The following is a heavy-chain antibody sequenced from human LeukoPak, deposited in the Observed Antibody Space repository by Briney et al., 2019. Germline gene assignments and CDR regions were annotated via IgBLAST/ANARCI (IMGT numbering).Heavy chain of an antibody. Sequence: SETLFLTCTVSGGSISSYYWSWIRQPPGKGLEWIGYIYYSGSTNYNPSLKSRVTISVDTSKNQFSLKLSSVTAADTAVYYCARRSSSWYSKIDSWGQGTLVTVSS. CDR2: IYYSGST. J-gene: IGHJ4*02. CDR3: ARRSSSWYSKIDS. D-gene: IGHD6-13*01. CDR1: GGSISSYY. V-gene: IGHV4-59*08.